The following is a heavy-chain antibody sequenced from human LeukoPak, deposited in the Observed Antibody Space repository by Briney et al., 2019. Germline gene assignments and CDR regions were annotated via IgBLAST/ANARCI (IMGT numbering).Heavy chain of an antibody. Sequence: GGSLRLSCAASGFSFSSYSMSWVRQAPGKGLEWVSAISGSSISTFSAVSVKGRFTISRDNAKNSLYLQMNSLRAEDTAVYYCAELGITMIGGVWGKGTTVTISS. CDR1: GFSFSSYS. D-gene: IGHD3-10*02. J-gene: IGHJ6*04. CDR3: AELGITMIGGV. V-gene: IGHV3-23*01. CDR2: ISGSSIST.